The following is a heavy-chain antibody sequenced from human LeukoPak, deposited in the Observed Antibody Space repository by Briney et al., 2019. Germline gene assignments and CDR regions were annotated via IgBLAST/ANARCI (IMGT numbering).Heavy chain of an antibody. Sequence: PGASLRLSCAASGFTFSSYAMSWVRQAPGKGLEWVSAISGSGGSTYYADSVKGRFTISRDNSKNTLYLQMNSLRAEDTAVYYCAKDQRMVERLGWFDPWGQGTLVTVSS. CDR2: ISGSGGST. D-gene: IGHD1-1*01. J-gene: IGHJ5*02. CDR1: GFTFSSYA. V-gene: IGHV3-23*01. CDR3: AKDQRMVERLGWFDP.